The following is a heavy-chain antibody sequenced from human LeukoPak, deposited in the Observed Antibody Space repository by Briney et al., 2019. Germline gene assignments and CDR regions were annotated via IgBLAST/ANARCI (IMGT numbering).Heavy chain of an antibody. CDR2: IYYSGST. CDR3: ARLLRGTCDY. D-gene: IGHD2-15*01. Sequence: PSETLSLTCTVSGGSISSYYWSWIRQPPGKGLEWIGYIYYSGSTNYNPSLKSRVTISVDTSKNQFSLKLSSVTAADTAVYYCARLLRGTCDYWGQGTLVTVSS. V-gene: IGHV4-59*01. CDR1: GGSISSYY. J-gene: IGHJ4*02.